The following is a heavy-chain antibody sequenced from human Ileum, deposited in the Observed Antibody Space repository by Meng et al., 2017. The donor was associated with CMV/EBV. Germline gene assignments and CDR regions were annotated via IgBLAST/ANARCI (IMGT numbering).Heavy chain of an antibody. Sequence: LRPSCAVYGGSFSGYYWSWIRQPPGKGLECIGYIYDSGSTYHNPSLKSRLTISVDTSKNQFSLKLSSVTAADTAVYYCARGCSSTSCPDAFDIWGQGTMVTVSS. CDR1: GGSFSGYY. J-gene: IGHJ3*02. V-gene: IGHV4-30-4*08. CDR2: IYDSGST. CDR3: ARGCSSTSCPDAFDI. D-gene: IGHD2-2*01.